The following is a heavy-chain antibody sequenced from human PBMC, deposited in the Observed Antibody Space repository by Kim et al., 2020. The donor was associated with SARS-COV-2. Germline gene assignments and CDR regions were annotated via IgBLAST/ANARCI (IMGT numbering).Heavy chain of an antibody. V-gene: IGHV1-58*01. J-gene: IGHJ3*02. CDR3: AADSVTIGYYYDSSGYYVARSDAFDI. Sequence: SVKVSCKASGFTFTSSAVQWVRQARGQRLEWIGWIVVGSGNTNYAQKFQERVTITRDMSTSTAYMGLNSLRSEDTAVYYCAADSVTIGYYYDSSGYYVARSDAFDIWGQGTMVTVSS. CDR2: IVVGSGNT. CDR1: GFTFTSSA. D-gene: IGHD3-22*01.